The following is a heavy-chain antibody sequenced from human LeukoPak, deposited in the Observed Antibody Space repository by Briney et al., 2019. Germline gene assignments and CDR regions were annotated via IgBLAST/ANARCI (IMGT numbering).Heavy chain of an antibody. CDR1: GFTFSSYG. D-gene: IGHD2-15*01. CDR2: IWYDGSNK. CDR3: ASHPTVVAYYYGMDV. J-gene: IGHJ6*02. Sequence: GGSLRLSCAASGFTFSSYGMHWVRQAPGKGLEWVAVIWYDGSNKYYADSVKGRFTISRDNSKNTLYLQMNSLRAEDTAVYYCASHPTVVAYYYGMDVWGQGTTVTVSS. V-gene: IGHV3-33*01.